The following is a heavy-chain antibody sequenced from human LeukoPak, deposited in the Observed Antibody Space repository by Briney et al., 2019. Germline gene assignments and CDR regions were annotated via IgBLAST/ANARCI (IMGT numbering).Heavy chain of an antibody. Sequence: GGSLRLSCAASGFTFSSYWMHWVRQAPGKGLVWVSRINSDGSSTSYADSVKGRFTISRDNAKNTLYLQMNSLRAEDTAVYYCARGGGSSGDNGMDVWGQGTTVTVSS. CDR2: INSDGSST. CDR1: GFTFSSYW. V-gene: IGHV3-74*01. CDR3: ARGGGSSGDNGMDV. D-gene: IGHD3-22*01. J-gene: IGHJ6*02.